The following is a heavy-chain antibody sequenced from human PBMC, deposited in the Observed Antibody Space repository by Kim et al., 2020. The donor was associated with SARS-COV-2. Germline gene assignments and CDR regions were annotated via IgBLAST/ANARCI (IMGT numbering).Heavy chain of an antibody. V-gene: IGHV4-39*01. D-gene: IGHD6-19*01. Sequence: SLKSRVTISVATSKNQFSLKLSSVTAADTAVYYCARHASGWPHQTNYFDYWGQGTLVTVSS. J-gene: IGHJ4*02. CDR3: ARHASGWPHQTNYFDY.